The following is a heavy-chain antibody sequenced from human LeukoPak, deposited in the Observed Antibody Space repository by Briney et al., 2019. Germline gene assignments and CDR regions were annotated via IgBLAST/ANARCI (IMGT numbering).Heavy chain of an antibody. CDR3: ASGAAELYYYYMDV. D-gene: IGHD1-26*01. CDR2: IYTSGST. V-gene: IGHV4-4*07. J-gene: IGHJ6*03. Sequence: SETLSLTCTVSGGSISSYYWSWIRQPAGKGLEWIGRIYTSGSTNYNPSLKSRVTMSVDTSKNQFSLKLSSVTAADTAVYYCASGAAELYYYYMDVWGKGTTVTVSS. CDR1: GGSISSYY.